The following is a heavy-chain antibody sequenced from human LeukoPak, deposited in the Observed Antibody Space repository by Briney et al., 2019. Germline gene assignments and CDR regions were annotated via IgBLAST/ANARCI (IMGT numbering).Heavy chain of an antibody. J-gene: IGHJ3*02. CDR2: TYYRSKWYN. V-gene: IGHV6-1*01. Sequence: SQTLSLSCAISGDSVSSDSVTWNWIRQSPSRGLEWLGRTYYRSKWYNNYAKSVESRISINPDTSKNQFSLQLNSVTPEDTAVYYCTRNRLWANDIWGQGTLVTVSS. CDR3: TRNRLWANDI. D-gene: IGHD1-26*01. CDR1: GDSVSSDSVT.